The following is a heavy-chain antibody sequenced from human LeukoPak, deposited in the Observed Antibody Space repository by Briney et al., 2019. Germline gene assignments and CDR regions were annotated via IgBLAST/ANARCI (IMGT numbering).Heavy chain of an antibody. D-gene: IGHD2-15*01. J-gene: IGHJ6*03. CDR2: ISSSGATR. V-gene: IGHV3-48*03. CDR1: GFTFSSYE. Sequence: RGSLRLSCAASGFTFSSYEMNWVRQAPGKGLEWVSYISSSGATRYYADSVKGRFTMSRDNAKNSLYLLLNSLRAEDTAVYYCAREVVVAATRYMDVWGKGTTVTISS. CDR3: AREVVVAATRYMDV.